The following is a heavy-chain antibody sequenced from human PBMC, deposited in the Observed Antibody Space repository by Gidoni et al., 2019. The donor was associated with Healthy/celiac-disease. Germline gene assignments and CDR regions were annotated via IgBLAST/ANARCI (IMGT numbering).Heavy chain of an antibody. V-gene: IGHV3-21*01. Sequence: EVQLVESGGGLVKPGGSLRLSCAASGFTFSSYSMNWVRQAPGKGLEWVSSISSSSSYIYYADSVKGRFTISRDNAKNSLYLQMNSLRAEDTAVYYCARDKAAAGIRNWFDPWGQGTLVTVSS. CDR2: ISSSSSYI. CDR3: ARDKAAAGIRNWFDP. J-gene: IGHJ5*02. CDR1: GFTFSSYS. D-gene: IGHD6-13*01.